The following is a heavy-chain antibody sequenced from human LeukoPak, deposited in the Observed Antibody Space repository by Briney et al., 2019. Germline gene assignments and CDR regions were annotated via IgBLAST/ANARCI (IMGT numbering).Heavy chain of an antibody. CDR2: IYSGGST. J-gene: IGHJ3*02. V-gene: IGHV3-53*01. D-gene: IGHD6-13*01. Sequence: GGSLRLSCAASGFTVSSNYISWVRQAPGKGLEWVSVIYSGGSTYYADSVKGRFTISRDNSKNTLYLQMNSLRAEDTAVYYCARSGIAAAGTPDAFDIWGQGTMATVSS. CDR1: GFTVSSNY. CDR3: ARSGIAAAGTPDAFDI.